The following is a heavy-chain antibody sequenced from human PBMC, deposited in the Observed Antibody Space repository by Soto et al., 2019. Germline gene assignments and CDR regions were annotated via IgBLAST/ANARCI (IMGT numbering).Heavy chain of an antibody. V-gene: IGHV1-2*02. CDR2: INPNSGGT. Sequence: ASVKVSCKASGYTFTGYYMHWVRQPPGQGLEWMGWINPNSGGTNYAQKFQGRATMTRDTSISTAYMELSRLRSDAPAVHYWAREIAARNQNWFDPWSQGTLVTVAS. CDR1: GYTFTGYY. D-gene: IGHD6-6*01. J-gene: IGHJ5*02. CDR3: AREIAARNQNWFDP.